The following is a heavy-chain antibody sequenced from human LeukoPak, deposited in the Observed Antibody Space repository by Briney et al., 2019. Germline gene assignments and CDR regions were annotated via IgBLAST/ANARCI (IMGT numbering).Heavy chain of an antibody. CDR2: IIPILGIA. CDR1: GGTFSSYA. D-gene: IGHD2-15*01. Sequence: SVKVSCKASGGTFSSYAISWVRQPPGQGLEWMGRIIPILGIANYAQKFQGRVTITADKSTSTAYMELSSLRSEDTAVYYCARGEPMVAAIYYGMDVWGQGTTVTVSS. J-gene: IGHJ6*02. V-gene: IGHV1-69*04. CDR3: ARGEPMVAAIYYGMDV.